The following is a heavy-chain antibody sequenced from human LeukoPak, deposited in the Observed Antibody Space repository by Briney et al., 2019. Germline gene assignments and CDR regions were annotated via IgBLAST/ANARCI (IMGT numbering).Heavy chain of an antibody. CDR2: IYYSGST. CDR1: GGSISSYY. Sequence: PSETLSLTCTVSGGSISSYYWSWIRQPPGKGLEWIGYIYYSGSTNYNPSLKSRVTISVDTSKNQFSLKLSSVTAADTAVYYCAREPGGDFWSGYYKGNWFDPWGQGTLVTVSS. CDR3: AREPGGDFWSGYYKGNWFDP. V-gene: IGHV4-59*01. D-gene: IGHD3-3*01. J-gene: IGHJ5*02.